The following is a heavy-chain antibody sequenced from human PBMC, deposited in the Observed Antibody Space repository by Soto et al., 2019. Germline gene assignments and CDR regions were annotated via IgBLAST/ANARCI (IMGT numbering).Heavy chain of an antibody. V-gene: IGHV1-24*01. CDR1: GYALTELS. D-gene: IGHD6-19*01. CDR3: ATGPFSIAVAGTGWFDP. Sequence: GASVKVSCKVSGYALTELSMHWVRQAPGKGLEWMGGFDPEDGETIYAQKFQGRVTMTEDTSTDTAYMELSSLRSEDAAVYYCATGPFSIAVAGTGWFDPWGQGTLVTVSS. J-gene: IGHJ5*02. CDR2: FDPEDGET.